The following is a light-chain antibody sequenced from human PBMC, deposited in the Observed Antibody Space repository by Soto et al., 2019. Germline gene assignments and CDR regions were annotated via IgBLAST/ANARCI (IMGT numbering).Light chain of an antibody. CDR1: SNDVGSYNL. Sequence: QSVLTQPASVSGSPGQSITISCTGTSNDVGSYNLVSWYQQHPGKAPKLMIYEGSKRPSGVSNRFSGSKSGNTASLTISGLQAEDEADYYCCSYAGSSTFVFGGGTKLTVL. CDR2: EGS. CDR3: CSYAGSSTFV. V-gene: IGLV2-23*03. J-gene: IGLJ3*02.